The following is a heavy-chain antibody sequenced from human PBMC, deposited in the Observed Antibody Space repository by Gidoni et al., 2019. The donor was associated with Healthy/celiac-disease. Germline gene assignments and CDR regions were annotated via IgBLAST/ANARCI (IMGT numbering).Heavy chain of an antibody. CDR3: ARGSRRNHLFDY. Sequence: QVQLQQWGAGLLKPSETLSLTCAVYGGSFSGYYWSWIRQPPGKGLEWIGEINHSGSTNYNPSLKSRVTISVDTSKNQFSLKLSSVTAADTAVYYCARGSRRNHLFDYWGQGTLVTVSS. CDR1: GGSFSGYY. V-gene: IGHV4-34*01. CDR2: INHSGST. J-gene: IGHJ4*02.